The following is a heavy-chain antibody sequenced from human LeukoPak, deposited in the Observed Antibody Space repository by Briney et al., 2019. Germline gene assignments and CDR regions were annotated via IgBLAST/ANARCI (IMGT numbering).Heavy chain of an antibody. J-gene: IGHJ4*02. CDR2: MNPNSGNT. D-gene: IGHD6-13*01. Sequence: ASVRVSCKASGYTFTSYDINWVRQATGQGLEWMGWMNPNSGNTGYAQKFQGRVTMTRNTSISTAYMELSSLRSEGTAVYYCARGGYSRLDIFDYWGQGTLVTVSS. CDR1: GYTFTSYD. V-gene: IGHV1-8*01. CDR3: ARGGYSRLDIFDY.